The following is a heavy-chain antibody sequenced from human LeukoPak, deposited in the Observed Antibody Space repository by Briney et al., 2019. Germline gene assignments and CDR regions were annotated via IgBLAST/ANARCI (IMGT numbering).Heavy chain of an antibody. D-gene: IGHD3-10*01. Sequence: GGSLRLSCAASGFTFSSYAMSWVRQALGKGLEWVSAISGSGGSTYYTDSVKGRFTISRDNSKNTLYLQMNSLRAEDTAVYYCAKDRLGEFDYWGQGTLVTVSS. CDR1: GFTFSSYA. CDR2: ISGSGGST. CDR3: AKDRLGEFDY. J-gene: IGHJ4*02. V-gene: IGHV3-23*01.